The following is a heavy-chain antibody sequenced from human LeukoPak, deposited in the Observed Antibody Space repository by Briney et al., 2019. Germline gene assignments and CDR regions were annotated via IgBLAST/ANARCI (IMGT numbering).Heavy chain of an antibody. CDR1: GFTFSYFA. CDR3: AKMKGHPLPKYYMDV. D-gene: IGHD1-26*01. CDR2: IINSGDT. Sequence: GGSLRLSCAASGFTFSYFAMSWVRRTPGKGLEWVSGIINSGDTLSGDSVKGRFTISRDNSKNTLYLEMNSLRAEDTAIYYCAKMKGHPLPKYYMDVWGQGTTVTVSS. V-gene: IGHV3-23*01. J-gene: IGHJ6*01.